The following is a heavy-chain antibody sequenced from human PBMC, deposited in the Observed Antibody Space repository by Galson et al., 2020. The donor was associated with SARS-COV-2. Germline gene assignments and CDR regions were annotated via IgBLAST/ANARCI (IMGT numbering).Heavy chain of an antibody. CDR1: GFSLSPSGMC. V-gene: IGHV2-70*11. CDR3: ARIDSSGCRGNY. J-gene: IGHJ4*02. Sequence: ESGPTLVKPTQTLTLTCTFSGFSLSPSGMCVNWIRQPPGKALEWLARIDWDDDRYYNTSLKTRLTISKDTSKNQVVLTMTNMYPVDTATYYCARIDSSGCRGNYWGQGTLVTVSS. D-gene: IGHD6-19*01. CDR2: IDWDDDR.